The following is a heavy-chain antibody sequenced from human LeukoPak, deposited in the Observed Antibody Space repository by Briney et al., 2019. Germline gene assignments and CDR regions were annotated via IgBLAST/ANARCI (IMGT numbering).Heavy chain of an antibody. D-gene: IGHD5-18*01. CDR1: GFTFSSYW. V-gene: IGHV3-7*01. Sequence: GGSLRLSCAASGFTFSSYWMSWVRQAPGKGLEWVANIKQDGSEKYYVDSVKGRFTISRDNAKNSLYLQMNSLRAEDTAVYYCARDAGIQLWRRLYWGQGTLVTVSS. J-gene: IGHJ4*02. CDR3: ARDAGIQLWRRLY. CDR2: IKQDGSEK.